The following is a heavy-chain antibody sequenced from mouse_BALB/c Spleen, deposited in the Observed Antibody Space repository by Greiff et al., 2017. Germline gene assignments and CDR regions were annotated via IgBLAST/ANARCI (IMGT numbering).Heavy chain of an antibody. V-gene: IGHV5-6-2*01. CDR3: ARQGGVYGNYDYFDY. CDR2: INSNGGST. D-gene: IGHD2-1*01. J-gene: IGHJ2*01. Sequence: VQLKESGGGLVKLGGSLKLSCAASGFTFSSYYMSWVRQTPEKRLELVAAINSNGGSTYYPDTVKGRFTISRDNAKNTLYLQMSSLKSEDTALYYCARQGGVYGNYDYFDYWGQGTTLTVSS. CDR1: GFTFSSYY.